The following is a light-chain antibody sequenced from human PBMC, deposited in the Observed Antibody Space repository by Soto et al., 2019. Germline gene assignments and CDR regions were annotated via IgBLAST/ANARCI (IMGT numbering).Light chain of an antibody. CDR1: QYINTR. CDR3: QQRSNRPRRT. V-gene: IGKV3-11*01. Sequence: EIVLTQSPATLSSFPGDRVTLSCRASQYINTRLAWYQHRPGQAPRLLIYQTSIRAAGIPARFSASGTGTDFTLTISDVQPEDFAVYYCQQRSNRPRRTFGQGTRLEIK. J-gene: IGKJ5*01. CDR2: QTS.